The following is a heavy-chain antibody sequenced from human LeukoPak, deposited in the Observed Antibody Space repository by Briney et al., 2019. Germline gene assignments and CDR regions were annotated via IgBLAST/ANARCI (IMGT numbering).Heavy chain of an antibody. CDR1: GGTFSSFA. D-gene: IGHD3-10*01. Sequence: SVKVSCKASGGTFSSFAISWVRQAPGQGLEWMGRIIPILGIANYAQKFQGRVTITADKSTSTAYMELSSLRSEDTAVYYCARSGRDYYGSGSYLPPDYWGQGTLVTVSS. CDR2: IIPILGIA. CDR3: ARSGRDYYGSGSYLPPDY. J-gene: IGHJ4*02. V-gene: IGHV1-69*04.